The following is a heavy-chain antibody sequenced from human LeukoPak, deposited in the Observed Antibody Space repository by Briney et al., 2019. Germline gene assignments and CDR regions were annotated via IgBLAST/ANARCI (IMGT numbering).Heavy chain of an antibody. CDR1: GGSFSGYY. CDR3: ARAGSSPPDY. V-gene: IGHV4-34*01. Sequence: SETLSLTCAVYGGSFSGYYWSWIRQPPGKGLEWIGEINHSGSTNYNPSLKSRVTISVDTSKNQFSLKLSSVTAADTAVYYCARAGSSPPDYWGQGTLVTVSP. D-gene: IGHD6-6*01. CDR2: INHSGST. J-gene: IGHJ4*02.